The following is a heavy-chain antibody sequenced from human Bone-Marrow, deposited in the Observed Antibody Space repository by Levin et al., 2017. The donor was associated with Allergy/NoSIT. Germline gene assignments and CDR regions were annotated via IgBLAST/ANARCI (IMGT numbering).Heavy chain of an antibody. D-gene: IGHD2-15*01. Sequence: PGESLKISCAASGFTFSSYWMSWVRQAPGKGLEWVANIKQDGSEKYYVDSVKGRFTISRDNAKNSLYLQMNSLRAEDTAVYYCARAHYCSGGSCYFAYWGQGTLVTVSS. J-gene: IGHJ4*02. CDR3: ARAHYCSGGSCYFAY. CDR2: IKQDGSEK. V-gene: IGHV3-7*01. CDR1: GFTFSSYW.